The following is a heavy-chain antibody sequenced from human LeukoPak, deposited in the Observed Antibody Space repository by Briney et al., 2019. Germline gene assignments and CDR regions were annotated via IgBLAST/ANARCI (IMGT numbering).Heavy chain of an antibody. CDR3: AREYYDSSGYLIRYYFDY. Sequence: SQTLSLTCAISGDSVSSNSAAWNWIRQSPSRDLEWLGRTYYRSKWYNDYAVSVKSRITINPDTSKNQFSLQLNSVTPEDTAVYYCAREYYDSSGYLIRYYFDYWGQGTLVTVSS. V-gene: IGHV6-1*01. J-gene: IGHJ4*02. CDR2: TYYRSKWYN. D-gene: IGHD3-22*01. CDR1: GDSVSSNSAA.